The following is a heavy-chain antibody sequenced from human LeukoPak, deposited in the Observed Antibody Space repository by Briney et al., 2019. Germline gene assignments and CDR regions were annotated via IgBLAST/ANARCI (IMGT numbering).Heavy chain of an antibody. Sequence: ASVKVSCKASGGTFSSYAISWVRQAPGQGLEWMGRIIPIFGTANYAQKFQGRVTITTDESTSTAYMELSSLRSEDTVVYYCASDYYDSSGYYLNYFDYWGQGTLVTVSS. CDR1: GGTFSSYA. V-gene: IGHV1-69*05. D-gene: IGHD3-22*01. J-gene: IGHJ4*02. CDR2: IIPIFGTA. CDR3: ASDYYDSSGYYLNYFDY.